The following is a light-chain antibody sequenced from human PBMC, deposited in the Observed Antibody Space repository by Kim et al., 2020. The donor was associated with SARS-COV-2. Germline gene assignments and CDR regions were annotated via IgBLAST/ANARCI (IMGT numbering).Light chain of an antibody. J-gene: IGKJ4*01. CDR1: QGISSY. CDR3: QQHYSYPLT. V-gene: IGKV1-8*01. Sequence: AIRMTQSPSSLSASTGDRVTITCRASQGISSYLAWYQQKPGKAPKLLIYAASTLQSGVPSRFSGSGSGTDFTLTISCLQSEDFATYYCQQHYSYPLTFGGGTKLEI. CDR2: AAS.